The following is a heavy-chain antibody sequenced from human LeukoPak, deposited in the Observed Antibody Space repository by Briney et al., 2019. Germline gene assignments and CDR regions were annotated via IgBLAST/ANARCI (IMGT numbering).Heavy chain of an antibody. J-gene: IGHJ6*04. CDR1: GGSISSYY. Sequence: SETLSLTCTVSGGSISSYYWSWIRQPPGKGLEWIGYIYYSGSTNYNPSLKSRVTISVDTSKNQFSLKLSSVTAADTAVYYCARDSGSSLDVWGKGTTVTVSS. CDR3: ARDSGSSLDV. CDR2: IYYSGST. D-gene: IGHD6-13*01. V-gene: IGHV4-59*12.